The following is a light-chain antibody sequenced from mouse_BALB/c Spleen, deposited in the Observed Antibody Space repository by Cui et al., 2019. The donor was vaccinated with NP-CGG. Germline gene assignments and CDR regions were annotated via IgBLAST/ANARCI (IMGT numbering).Light chain of an antibody. CDR3: ALWYSNHWV. V-gene: IGLV1*01. Sequence: QVVVTQESALTTSPGKTVTLTCRSSTGAVTTSNYANWVQEKPDHLFTGLIGGTNNRVPGVPARFSGSLIGDKAALTITGAQTEDEAIYFCALWYSNHWVFGGGTKLTVL. CDR1: TGAVTTSNY. J-gene: IGLJ1*01. CDR2: GTN.